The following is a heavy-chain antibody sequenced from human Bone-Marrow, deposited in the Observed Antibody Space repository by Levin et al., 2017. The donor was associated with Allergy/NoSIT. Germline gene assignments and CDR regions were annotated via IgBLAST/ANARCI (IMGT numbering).Heavy chain of an antibody. V-gene: IGHV4-34*01. CDR3: ARLGQYSSSWSQPPGY. D-gene: IGHD6-13*01. J-gene: IGHJ4*02. CDR2: INHSGST. Sequence: PGGSLRLSCAVYGGSFSGYYWSWIRQPPGKGLEWIGEINHSGSTNYNPSLKSRVTISVDTSKNQFSLKLSSVTAADTAVYYCARLGQYSSSWSQPPGYWGQGTLVTVSS. CDR1: GGSFSGYY.